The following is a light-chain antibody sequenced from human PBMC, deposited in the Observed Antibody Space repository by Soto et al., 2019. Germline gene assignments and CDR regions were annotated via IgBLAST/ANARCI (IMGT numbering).Light chain of an antibody. CDR1: SSNIGAGYG. J-gene: IGLJ3*02. CDR3: QSYDTSLSGRV. V-gene: IGLV1-40*01. CDR2: GNS. Sequence: QPVLTQPPSVSGAPGQRVTISCTGSSSNIGAGYGVHWYQLLPGTAPKLLIYGNSNRPSGVPDRFSGSKSGTSASLAITGLQADDEADYYCQSYDTSLSGRVFGGGTKLTVL.